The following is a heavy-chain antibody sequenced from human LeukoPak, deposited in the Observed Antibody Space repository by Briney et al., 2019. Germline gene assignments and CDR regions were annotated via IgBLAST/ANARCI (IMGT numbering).Heavy chain of an antibody. J-gene: IGHJ4*02. CDR3: ATGGRCTNGVCYTDY. V-gene: IGHV1-69*04. CDR1: GGTFNNYG. Sequence: SVKVSCRASGGTFNNYGFNWVRQAPGQGLEWMARIIPILGVVNYAQKFKGRVTLTADTSTTTAYMELSSLRSEDTAVYYCATGGRCTNGVCYTDYWGQGTLVTVSS. D-gene: IGHD2-8*01. CDR2: IIPILGVV.